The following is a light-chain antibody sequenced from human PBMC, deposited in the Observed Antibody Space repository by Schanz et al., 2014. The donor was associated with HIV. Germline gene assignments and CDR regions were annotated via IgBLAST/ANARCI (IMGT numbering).Light chain of an antibody. CDR2: QAS. CDR3: HHYDTSSLT. V-gene: IGKV1-5*03. Sequence: DIQMTQSPSAMSASVGDRVTLTCRASQNIDYWLTWYQQKPGRTPNLLIYQASTLKSGAPSRFSGSGSGTEFTLTISSLQTSDFATYYCHHYDTSSLTFGPGTKLDIK. J-gene: IGKJ2*01. CDR1: QNIDYW.